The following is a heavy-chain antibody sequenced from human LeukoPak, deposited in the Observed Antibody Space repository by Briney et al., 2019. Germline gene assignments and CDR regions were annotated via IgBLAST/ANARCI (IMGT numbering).Heavy chain of an antibody. CDR3: AKGRTAMGNFDY. V-gene: IGHV3-23*01. CDR2: ISGSGGST. J-gene: IGHJ4*02. D-gene: IGHD5-18*01. CDR1: GFTLRSYP. Sequence: GRSLSLSCAASGFTLRSYPMSWVRQAPGKGLEWVSSISGSGGSTYCTDSVKGRFTISRDNSKNTLYLQMNGLRAEDTAVYYCAKGRTAMGNFDYWGQGTLVTVSS.